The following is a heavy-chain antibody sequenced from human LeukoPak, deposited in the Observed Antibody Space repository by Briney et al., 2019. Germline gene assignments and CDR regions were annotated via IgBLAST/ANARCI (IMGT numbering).Heavy chain of an antibody. D-gene: IGHD2-15*01. CDR1: GGSISSHY. J-gene: IGHJ3*02. CDR2: IYYSGST. V-gene: IGHV4-59*11. CDR3: ARKCSGGSCYSRMRAFDI. Sequence: PSETLSLTCTVSGGSISSHYWSWIRQPPGKGLEWIGYIYYSGSTNYNPSLKSRVTISVDTSKNQFSLKLSSVTAADTAVYYCARKCSGGSCYSRMRAFDIWGQGTMVTVSS.